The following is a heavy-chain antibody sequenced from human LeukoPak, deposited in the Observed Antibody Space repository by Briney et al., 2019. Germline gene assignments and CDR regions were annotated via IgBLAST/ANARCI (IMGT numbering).Heavy chain of an antibody. V-gene: IGHV3-7*03. CDR3: TMGRSH. CDR1: GFTFSNNW. CDR2: IKQDGSEE. Sequence: PGGSLRLSCAASGFTFSNNWMSWVRQAPGKGLEWVANIKQDGSEENYVDSVKGRFTISRDDSKDTASLQMNSLKSDDTAVYYCTMGRSHWGQGTLVIVSS. J-gene: IGHJ4*02.